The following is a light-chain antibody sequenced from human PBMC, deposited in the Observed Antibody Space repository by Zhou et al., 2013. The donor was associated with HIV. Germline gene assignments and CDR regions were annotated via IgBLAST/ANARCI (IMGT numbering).Light chain of an antibody. V-gene: IGKV1-5*03. J-gene: IGKJ4*02. CDR1: QDIRDL. Sequence: IYLTQSPSSLSASVGDRVTVSCWASQDIRDLLAWYQQKPGGAPKLLVYQSSTLESGVSSRFSGRGSGAEFHLSIVSLQPDDFATYYCQDYGDSSKTFGRGTRVEMK. CDR2: QSS. CDR3: QDYGDSSKT.